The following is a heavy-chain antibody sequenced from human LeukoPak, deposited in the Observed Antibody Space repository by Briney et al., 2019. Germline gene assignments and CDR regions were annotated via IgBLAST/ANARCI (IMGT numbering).Heavy chain of an antibody. CDR1: GFMFNSNW. V-gene: IGHV3-7*03. J-gene: IGHJ4*02. CDR3: AKEGRSLQTY. CDR2: IKEDGTET. D-gene: IGHD5-24*01. Sequence: GGSLRLSCAASGFMFNSNWMSWVRLAPGKGLEWVANIKEDGTETYYVDSVKGRFTISRDNAKNSLYLQMNSLRVEDTAVYYCAKEGRSLQTYWGQGTLVTVSS.